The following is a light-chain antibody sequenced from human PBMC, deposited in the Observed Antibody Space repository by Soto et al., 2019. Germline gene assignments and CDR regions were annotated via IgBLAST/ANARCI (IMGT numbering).Light chain of an antibody. Sequence: QSVLTQSPSASASLGASVKLSCTLSSGHSSYAIAWHQQQPEKGPRYLMKLNSDGSHSKGDGIPDRFSGSSSEAERYLTISSLQSEDEADYYCQTWGTGRNSVFGEGTKLTVL. J-gene: IGLJ3*02. V-gene: IGLV4-69*01. CDR1: SGHSSYA. CDR2: LNSDGSH. CDR3: QTWGTGRNSV.